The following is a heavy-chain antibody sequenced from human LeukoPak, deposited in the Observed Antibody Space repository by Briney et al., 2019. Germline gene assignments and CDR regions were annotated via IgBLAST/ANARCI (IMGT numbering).Heavy chain of an antibody. J-gene: IGHJ6*03. CDR1: GYSFTSYW. CDR3: ARHGREHTAMVTYYYYMDV. D-gene: IGHD5-18*01. V-gene: IGHV5-51*01. CDR2: IYPADSDT. Sequence: GESLKISCKGSGYSFTSYWIGWVRQMPGKGLEWMGIIYPADSDTRYGPSFQGQVIISADKSISTAYLQWNSLKASDTAMYYCARHGREHTAMVTYYYYMDVWGKGTTVTVSS.